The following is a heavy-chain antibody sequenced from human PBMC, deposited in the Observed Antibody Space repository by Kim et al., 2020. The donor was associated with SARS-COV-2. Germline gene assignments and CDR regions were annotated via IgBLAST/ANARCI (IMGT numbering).Heavy chain of an antibody. Sequence: SETLSLTCAVYGGSFSGYYWSWIRQPPGKGLEWIGEINHSGSTNYNPSLKSRVTISVDTSKNQFSLKLSSVTAADTAVYYCARRRITIFGVVITRYFDYWGQGTLVTVSS. CDR3: ARRRITIFGVVITRYFDY. CDR2: INHSGST. D-gene: IGHD3-3*01. V-gene: IGHV4-34*01. CDR1: GGSFSGYY. J-gene: IGHJ4*02.